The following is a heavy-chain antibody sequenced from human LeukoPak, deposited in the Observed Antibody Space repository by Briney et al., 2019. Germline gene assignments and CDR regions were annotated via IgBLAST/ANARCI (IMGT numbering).Heavy chain of an antibody. D-gene: IGHD3-10*01. J-gene: IGHJ4*02. Sequence: GGSLRLSCVASGFIFSSYSMNWVRQAPGKGLEWVSSISSSSSYIYYADSVKGRFTISRDNAKNSLYLQMNSLRAEDTALYHCARGRGITMVRGVRSLGAAPIDYWGQGTLVTVSS. CDR2: ISSSSSYI. CDR3: ARGRGITMVRGVRSLGAAPIDY. CDR1: GFIFSSYS. V-gene: IGHV3-21*04.